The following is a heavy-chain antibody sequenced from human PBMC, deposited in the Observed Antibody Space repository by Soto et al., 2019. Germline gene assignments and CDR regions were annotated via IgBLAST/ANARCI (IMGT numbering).Heavy chain of an antibody. V-gene: IGHV3-74*01. CDR2: INSDGSST. J-gene: IGHJ2*01. Sequence: GGSLRLSCAASGFTFSSYWMHWVRQAPGKGLVWVSRINSDGSSTSYADSVKGRFTISRDNSKNTLYLQMNSLRAEDTAVYYCASLIFGSGSAWYFDLWGRGTLVTVSS. D-gene: IGHD3-10*01. CDR3: ASLIFGSGSAWYFDL. CDR1: GFTFSSYW.